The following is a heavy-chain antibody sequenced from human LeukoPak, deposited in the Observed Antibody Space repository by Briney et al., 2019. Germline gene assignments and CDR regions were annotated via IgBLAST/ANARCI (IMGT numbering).Heavy chain of an antibody. V-gene: IGHV3-30*02. CDR2: IRYDGSNK. J-gene: IGHJ6*04. CDR3: ARVRYSSGWSDV. CDR1: GFTFSSYG. D-gene: IGHD6-19*01. Sequence: GGSLRLSCAASGFTFSSYGMHWVRQAPGKGLEWVAFIRYDGSNKYYADSVKGRFTISRDNSKNTLYLQMNSLRAEDTAVYYCARVRYSSGWSDVWGKGTTVTVSS.